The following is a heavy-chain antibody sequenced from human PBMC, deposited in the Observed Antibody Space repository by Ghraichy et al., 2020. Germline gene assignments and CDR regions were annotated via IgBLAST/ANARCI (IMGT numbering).Heavy chain of an antibody. D-gene: IGHD2-21*01. J-gene: IGHJ6*02. CDR2: ISGSGESV. Sequence: GGSLRLSCAASEFTFSSYAMTWVRQAPGKRLEWVSSISGSGESVSYADSVKGRFTTSRDNSKNTLYLQMNSLRAEDTAVYFCAKDRQVASVYGLDVWGQGTTVTVSS. CDR1: EFTFSSYA. CDR3: AKDRQVASVYGLDV. V-gene: IGHV3-23*01.